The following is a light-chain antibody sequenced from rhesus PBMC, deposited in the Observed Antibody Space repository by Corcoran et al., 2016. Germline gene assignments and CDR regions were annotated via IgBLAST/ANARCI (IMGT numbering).Light chain of an antibody. CDR2: KAS. CDR3: QQYISRRT. Sequence: DIQMTQSPSSLSASVGDTVTITCRASQGISSWLAWYQQKPGKAPKLLIYKASSLQSGVPSSFSGSGSGTDFTLTISSLQSEDFATYYCQQYISRRTFGQGTKVEIK. CDR1: QGISSW. J-gene: IGKJ1*01. V-gene: IGKV1-22*01.